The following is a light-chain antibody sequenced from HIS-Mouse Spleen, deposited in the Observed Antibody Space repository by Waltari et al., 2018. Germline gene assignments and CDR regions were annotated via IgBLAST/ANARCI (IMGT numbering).Light chain of an antibody. Sequence: SYELTQPPSVSVSPGQTARITCSGDALAKKYAYWYQQKSGQAPVLVIYEDSKRPSGIPERCSGSSSGTMATLTISGAQVEDEADYYCYSTDSSGNHRVFGGGTKLTVL. CDR1: ALAKKY. CDR2: EDS. J-gene: IGLJ2*01. V-gene: IGLV3-10*01. CDR3: YSTDSSGNHRV.